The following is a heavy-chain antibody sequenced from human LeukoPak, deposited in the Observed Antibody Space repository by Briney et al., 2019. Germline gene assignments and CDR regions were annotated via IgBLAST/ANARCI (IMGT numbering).Heavy chain of an antibody. CDR3: ARHPGMRYSGSYIDY. CDR2: IYYSGST. CDR1: GGSISSYY. Sequence: SETLSLTCTVSGGSISSYYWSWIRQPPGKGLEWIGYIYYSGSTNYNPSLKSRVTISVDTSKNQFSLKLSSVTAADTAAYYCARHPGMRYSGSYIDYWGQGTLVTVSS. J-gene: IGHJ4*02. V-gene: IGHV4-59*08. D-gene: IGHD1-26*01.